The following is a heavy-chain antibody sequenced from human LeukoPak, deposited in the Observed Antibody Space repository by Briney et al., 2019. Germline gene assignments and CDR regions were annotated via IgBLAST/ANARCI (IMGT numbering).Heavy chain of an antibody. Sequence: SETLSLTCAVYGGSFSGYYWSWIRRPPGKGLEWIREINHSGSTIYDPSLKSRVTISVDTSKNQFSLKLSSVTAADTAVYYCARSRDDAFDIWGQGTMVTVSS. V-gene: IGHV4-34*01. CDR1: GGSFSGYY. CDR3: ARSRDDAFDI. CDR2: INHSGST. J-gene: IGHJ3*02.